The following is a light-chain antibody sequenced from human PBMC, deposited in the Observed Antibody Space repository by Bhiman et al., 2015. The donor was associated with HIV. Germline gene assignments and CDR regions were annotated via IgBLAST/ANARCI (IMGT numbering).Light chain of an antibody. CDR2: YDT. V-gene: IGLV3-21*01. J-gene: IGLJ2*01. CDR3: ESADSSGSYVV. CDR1: NIGSKS. Sequence: SYELTQPPSVSVAPGKTARITCGGHNIGSKSVHWYQQKPGHAPVLVIYYDTYRPSEIPERFSGSTSGTTVTLTISGVQAEDEADYYCESADSSGSYVVFGGGTKLTVL.